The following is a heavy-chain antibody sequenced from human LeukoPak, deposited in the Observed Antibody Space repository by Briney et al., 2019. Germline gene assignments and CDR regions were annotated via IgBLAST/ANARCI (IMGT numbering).Heavy chain of an antibody. CDR1: GGSISSSGYY. V-gene: IGHV4-39*07. CDR2: IYYSGST. CDR3: ARGFEVRGVPIWFDP. Sequence: SETLSLTCTVSGGSISSSGYYWGWIRQPPGKGLEWIGSIYYSGSTYYNPSLKSRVTISVDTSKNQFSLKLSSVTAADTAVYYCARGFEVRGVPIWFDPWGQGTLVTVSS. J-gene: IGHJ5*02. D-gene: IGHD3-10*01.